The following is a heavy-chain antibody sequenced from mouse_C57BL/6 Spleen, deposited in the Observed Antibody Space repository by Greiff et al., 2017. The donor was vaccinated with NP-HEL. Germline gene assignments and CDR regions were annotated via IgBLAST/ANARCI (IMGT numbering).Heavy chain of an antibody. CDR1: GYTFTSYW. CDR2: INPSNGGT. D-gene: IGHD1-1*01. J-gene: IGHJ4*01. CDR3: ARGGIYYYGSSYGYAMDY. V-gene: IGHV1-53*01. Sequence: VQLQQPGTELVKPGASVKLSCKASGYTFTSYWMHWVKQRPGQGLEWIGNINPSNGGTNYNEKFKSKATLTVDKSSSTAYMQLSSLTSEDSAVYYCARGGIYYYGSSYGYAMDYWGQGTSVTVSS.